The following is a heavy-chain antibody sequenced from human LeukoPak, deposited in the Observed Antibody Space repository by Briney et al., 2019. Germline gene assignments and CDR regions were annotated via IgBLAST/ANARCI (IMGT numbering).Heavy chain of an antibody. V-gene: IGHV4-34*01. Sequence: SETPSLTCAVYGGSFSGYYWSSIRQPPGKGLEWIGELNHRGSTNYNPPLKSRVTISVDTSKNQFSLKLSSVTAADTAVYYFARGARSWYRSCWFDPWGQGTLVTVSS. D-gene: IGHD6-13*01. J-gene: IGHJ5*02. CDR2: LNHRGST. CDR3: ARGARSWYRSCWFDP. CDR1: GGSFSGYY.